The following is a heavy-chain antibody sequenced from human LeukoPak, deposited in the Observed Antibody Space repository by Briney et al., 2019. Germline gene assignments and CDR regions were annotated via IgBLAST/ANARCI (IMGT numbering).Heavy chain of an antibody. Sequence: GSLRLSCAASGFTFSSYWMSWVRQAPGKGLEWVANIEQDGSEKYYVDSVKGRFTISRDNAKNSLYLQMNSLRAEDMAVYYCASRYRGSSGYYYADILDYWGQGTLVTVSS. CDR2: IEQDGSEK. D-gene: IGHD3-22*01. J-gene: IGHJ4*02. CDR3: ASRYRGSSGYYYADILDY. CDR1: GFTFSSYW. V-gene: IGHV3-7*01.